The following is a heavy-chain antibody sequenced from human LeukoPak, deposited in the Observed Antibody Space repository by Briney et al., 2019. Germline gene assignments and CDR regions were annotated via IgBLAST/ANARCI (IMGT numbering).Heavy chain of an antibody. Sequence: GGSLRLSCAASGFTFSNAWMSRVRQAPGKGLEWVGRIKSKTDGGTTDYAAPVKGRFTISRDDSKNTLYLQMNSLKTEDTAVYYCTTVGVGATMTTPHVWGQGTLVTVSS. D-gene: IGHD1-26*01. CDR1: GFTFSNAW. J-gene: IGHJ4*02. CDR2: IKSKTDGGTT. CDR3: TTVGVGATMTTPHV. V-gene: IGHV3-15*01.